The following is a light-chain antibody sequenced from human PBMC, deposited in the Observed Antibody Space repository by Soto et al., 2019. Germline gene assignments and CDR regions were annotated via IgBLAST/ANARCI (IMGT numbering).Light chain of an antibody. CDR2: GAF. V-gene: IGKV3-15*01. CDR1: QSVSYN. J-gene: IGKJ4*01. CDR3: QQYQNWPPLT. Sequence: EIVMTQSPATLSVSPGERATLSCRASQSVSYNLAWYQQKPDQGPRLLIYGAFTRATGIPARFSGSGSGTEYTLNIISLQSEDFGVYYCQQYQNWPPLTFGGGTKVEIK.